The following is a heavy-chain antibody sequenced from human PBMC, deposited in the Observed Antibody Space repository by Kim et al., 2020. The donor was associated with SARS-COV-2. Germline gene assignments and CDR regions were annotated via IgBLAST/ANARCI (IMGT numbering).Heavy chain of an antibody. V-gene: IGHV3-30*18. D-gene: IGHD2-15*01. CDR3: AKDLKAVVSTRLDS. Sequence: GGSLRLSCAASGFTFSSFGMHWVRQAPGKGLEWVAVISNDGNNKYNSNSVKGRFTISRDNSKNTLYLQMNSLRGEDTAVYYCAKDLKAVVSTRLDSWGQGILVTVSS. J-gene: IGHJ4*02. CDR2: ISNDGNNK. CDR1: GFTFSSFG.